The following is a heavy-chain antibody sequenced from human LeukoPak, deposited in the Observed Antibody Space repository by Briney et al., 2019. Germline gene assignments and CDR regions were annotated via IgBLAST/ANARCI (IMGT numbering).Heavy chain of an antibody. Sequence: ASVKVSCKVSGYTLTELSMHWVRQAPGKGLEWMGGFDPEDGETIYAQKFQGRVTMTEDTSTDTAYMELSSLRSEDTAVYYCATGYSSSWYFVYWGQGTLVTVSS. J-gene: IGHJ4*02. CDR3: ATGYSSSWYFVY. CDR1: GYTLTELS. D-gene: IGHD6-13*01. CDR2: FDPEDGET. V-gene: IGHV1-24*01.